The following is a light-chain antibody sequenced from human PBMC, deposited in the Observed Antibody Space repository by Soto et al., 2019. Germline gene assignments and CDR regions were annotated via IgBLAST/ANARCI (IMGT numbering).Light chain of an antibody. J-gene: IGLJ2*01. V-gene: IGLV1-51*01. CDR1: RSNIGEKY. CDR3: GTWDVSLSTGV. Sequence: QSVLTQPPSVSAAPGQKVTISCSGSRSNIGEKYVSWYQQFPGTAPKLLIYDNDKRPSEIPDRFSGSKSGTSATLAITGLRTGDDADDYCGTWDVSLSTGVFGGGTKVTVL. CDR2: DND.